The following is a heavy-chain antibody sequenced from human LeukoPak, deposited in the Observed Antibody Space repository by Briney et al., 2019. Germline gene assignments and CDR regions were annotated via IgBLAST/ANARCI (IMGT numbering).Heavy chain of an antibody. CDR1: GFTFSTYA. D-gene: IGHD3-9*01. CDR3: AKVLRYFDWSPHYYYGMDV. CDR2: LSGSGGTT. V-gene: IGHV3-23*01. Sequence: GGSLRLSCAASGFTFSTYAMSWIRQAPGKGLEWVSALSGSGGTTYYADSVKGRFTISRDSSKNTLYLQMNSLRAEDTAVYYCAKVLRYFDWSPHYYYGMDVWGQGTTVTVSS. J-gene: IGHJ6*02.